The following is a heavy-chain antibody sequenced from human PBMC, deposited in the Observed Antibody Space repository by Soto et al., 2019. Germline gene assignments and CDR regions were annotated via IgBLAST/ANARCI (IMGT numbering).Heavy chain of an antibody. CDR2: IGFKNNI. D-gene: IGHD3-10*01. V-gene: IGHV3-48*02. CDR1: GFTFSSYS. J-gene: IGHJ6*02. Sequence: GGSLRLSCAASGFTFSSYSMNWVRQAPGKGPEWVSYIGFKNNIYYADSAKGRFTISRDNARNSLYLQMNSLGDEDTAVYYCARDAGDSGYGMDVWGQGTTVTVSS. CDR3: ARDAGDSGYGMDV.